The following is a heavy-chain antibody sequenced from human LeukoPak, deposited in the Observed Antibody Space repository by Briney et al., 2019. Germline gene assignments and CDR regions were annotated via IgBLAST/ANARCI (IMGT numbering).Heavy chain of an antibody. CDR1: DYSISSGYGYY. D-gene: IGHD5/OR15-5a*01. J-gene: IGHJ4*02. CDR2: IYHSGIT. Sequence: PSETLSLTCTVSDYSISSGYGYYWCWIRQPPGRGLEWIGNIYHSGITYYNHFNSSLKSRVTISIGTSKNQFSLRLTSVTAADTAVYFCATLVSTRYYFDYWGQGTLVTVSS. CDR3: ATLVSTRYYFDY. V-gene: IGHV4-38-2*02.